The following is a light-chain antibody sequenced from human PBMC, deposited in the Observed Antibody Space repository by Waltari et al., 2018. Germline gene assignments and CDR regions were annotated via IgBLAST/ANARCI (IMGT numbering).Light chain of an antibody. CDR3: QQYDNLPIT. V-gene: IGKV1-33*01. CDR1: QDISNY. J-gene: IGKJ5*01. CDR2: DAS. Sequence: IQMTQYPSSLSASVGDRATITCQASQDISNYLNWYQQKPGKAPKLLIYDASNLETGVPSRFSGSGSGTDFTFTISSLQPEDIATYYCQQYDNLPITFGQGTRLEIK.